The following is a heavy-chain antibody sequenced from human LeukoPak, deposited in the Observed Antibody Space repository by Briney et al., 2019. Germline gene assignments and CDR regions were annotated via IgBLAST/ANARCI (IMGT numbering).Heavy chain of an antibody. Sequence: GGSLRLSCAASGFTFSSYSMNWVRQAPGKGLEWVSYISSSSSTIYYADSVKGRFTISRDNAKNSLYLQMNSLRDEDTAVYYCARDKEEMVRAPYAFDIWGQGTRVIVSS. CDR1: GFTFSSYS. CDR3: ARDKEEMVRAPYAFDI. J-gene: IGHJ3*02. D-gene: IGHD3-10*01. V-gene: IGHV3-48*02. CDR2: ISSSSSTI.